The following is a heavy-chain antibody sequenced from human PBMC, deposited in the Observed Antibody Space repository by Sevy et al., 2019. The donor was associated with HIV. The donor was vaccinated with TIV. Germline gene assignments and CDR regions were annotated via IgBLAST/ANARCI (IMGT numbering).Heavy chain of an antibody. V-gene: IGHV3-33*01. J-gene: IGHJ4*02. D-gene: IGHD6-19*01. CDR2: IWYDETNK. CDR3: AREHIAVAGIGYYFDY. Sequence: GGSLRLSCAASGFTFSGYGMHWVRQAPGKGLEWVAVIWYDETNKYYTDSVKGRFTISRDNSKNTLYLQMNSLRAEDTAVYYCAREHIAVAGIGYYFDYWGQGTLVTVSS. CDR1: GFTFSGYG.